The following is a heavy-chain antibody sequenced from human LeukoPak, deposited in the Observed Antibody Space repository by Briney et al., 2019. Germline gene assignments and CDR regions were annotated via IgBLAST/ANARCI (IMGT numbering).Heavy chain of an antibody. CDR1: GGSFSSYY. CDR2: IYYSGST. CDR3: ARTPGWFGEFPDY. Sequence: PSETLSLTCAVYGGSFSSYYWSWIRQPPGKGLEWIGYIYYSGSTNYNPSLKSRVTISVDTSKNQFSLKLSSVTAADTAVYYCARTPGWFGEFPDYWGQGTLVTVSS. D-gene: IGHD3-10*01. V-gene: IGHV4-59*08. J-gene: IGHJ4*02.